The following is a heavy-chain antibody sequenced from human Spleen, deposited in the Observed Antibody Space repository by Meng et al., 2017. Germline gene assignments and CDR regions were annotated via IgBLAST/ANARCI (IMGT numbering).Heavy chain of an antibody. CDR1: GFTFSNYA. V-gene: IGHV3-23*01. Sequence: GGSLRLSCAASGFTFSNYAMSWVRQAPGKGLEWVSAISSSGSSTFYADSVKGRFTISRDNSKSTLYLQKNSLRAEDTAAYYCARDLQAPWASGMNWGQGTLVTGYS. CDR2: ISSSGSST. CDR3: ARDLQAPWASGMN. J-gene: IGHJ4*01. D-gene: IGHD3-10*01.